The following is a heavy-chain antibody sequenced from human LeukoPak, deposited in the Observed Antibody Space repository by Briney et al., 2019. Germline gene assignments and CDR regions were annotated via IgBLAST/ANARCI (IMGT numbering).Heavy chain of an antibody. CDR1: GCTFTSFD. J-gene: IGHJ5*01. CDR3: ARAKYDWNDIFENWFDS. Sequence: ASVKVSCKASGCTFTSFDINGVGRATGQGGEGWGWMNYYSGNTGYAQKFQGRVVMSRNISISTAYMELSSLRAEDAAVYYCARAKYDWNDIFENWFDSWGQGTLVTVSS. V-gene: IGHV1-8*01. CDR2: MNYYSGNT. D-gene: IGHD1-1*01.